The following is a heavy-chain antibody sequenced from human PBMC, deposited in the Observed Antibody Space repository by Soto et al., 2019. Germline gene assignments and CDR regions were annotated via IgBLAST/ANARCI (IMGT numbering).Heavy chain of an antibody. CDR1: GYTFTSYG. CDR3: ARDQGAMMANLFDY. J-gene: IGHJ4*02. Sequence: QVQLVQSGAEVKKPGASVKVACKASGYTFTSYGISWVRQAPGQGLEWMGWISAYNGNTNYAQKLQGRVTMTTDTXXSTAYMELRSLRSDDTAVYYCARDQGAMMANLFDYWGQGTLVTVSS. V-gene: IGHV1-18*01. D-gene: IGHD3-22*01. CDR2: ISAYNGNT.